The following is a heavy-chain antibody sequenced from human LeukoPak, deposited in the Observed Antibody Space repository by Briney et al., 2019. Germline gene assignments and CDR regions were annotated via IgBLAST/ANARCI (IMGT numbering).Heavy chain of an antibody. Sequence: PGRSLRLSCAASGFTFSSYAMHWVRQAPGKGLEWVAVISYDGSNKYYADSVKGRFTISRDNSKNTLYLQMNSLRAEDTAVYYCERSCSGGSRWPDYWGQGTLVTVSS. V-gene: IGHV3-30*04. CDR1: GFTFSSYA. CDR3: ERSCSGGSRWPDY. J-gene: IGHJ4*02. D-gene: IGHD6-13*01. CDR2: ISYDGSNK.